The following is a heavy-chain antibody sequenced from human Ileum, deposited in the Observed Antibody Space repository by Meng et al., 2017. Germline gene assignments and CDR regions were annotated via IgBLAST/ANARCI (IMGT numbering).Heavy chain of an antibody. CDR1: GFTFSDYY. D-gene: IGHD3-10*01. CDR2: ITAGASTI. Sequence: GGSLRPSCAASGFTFSDYYMSWIRQAPGKGLEWVSYITAGASTIYYADSVKGRFTVSRDNAKDSLYLQMNNLRAEDTAVYYCARDLGGPYYYGSGTSPSGYWGQGTLVTVSS. CDR3: ARDLGGPYYYGSGTSPSGY. J-gene: IGHJ4*02. V-gene: IGHV3-11*04.